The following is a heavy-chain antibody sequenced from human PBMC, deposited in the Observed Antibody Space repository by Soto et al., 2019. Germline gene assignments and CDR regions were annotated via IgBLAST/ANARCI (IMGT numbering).Heavy chain of an antibody. D-gene: IGHD1-1*01. CDR1: VLIVSSHS. V-gene: IGHV3-74*01. CDR3: VRDNNWSYDY. CDR2: IGPDGSNM. J-gene: IGHJ4*02. Sequence: GGPLRLACADSVLIVSSHSLHWVRQAPGKGLVWVSHIGPDGSNMRDADSVQGRFTISRDNARNTLYLQMNSLRDEDTAVYYCVRDNNWSYDYWGQVILLTVSS.